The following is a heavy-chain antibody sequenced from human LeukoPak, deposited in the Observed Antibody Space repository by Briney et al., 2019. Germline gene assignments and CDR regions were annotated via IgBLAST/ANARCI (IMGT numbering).Heavy chain of an antibody. V-gene: IGHV3-23*01. D-gene: IGHD1-26*01. CDR2: ISGGGDGT. CDR3: AKDQWEALY. CDR1: GFTFSNHG. J-gene: IGHJ4*02. Sequence: PGGSLRLSCAASGFTFSNHGLSWVRQAPGKGLEWVSSISGGGDGTYYADSVKGRFTISRDNSKNTLYLQVSSLRAEDTAVYYCAKDQWEALYWGQGTLVTVSS.